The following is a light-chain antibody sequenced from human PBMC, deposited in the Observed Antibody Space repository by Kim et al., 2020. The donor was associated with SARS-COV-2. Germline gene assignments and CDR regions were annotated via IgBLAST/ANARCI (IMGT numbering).Light chain of an antibody. V-gene: IGKV1-5*03. CDR3: LQYNGYPYT. CDR2: RTS. Sequence: SASVGHRVTITCRASQSISGWLAWYQQKPWRAPKVLVYRTSNLGSGVPSRFSGSGSGTEFSLTISSLQPDDFATYYCLQYNGYPYTFGQGTKLEI. CDR1: QSISGW. J-gene: IGKJ2*01.